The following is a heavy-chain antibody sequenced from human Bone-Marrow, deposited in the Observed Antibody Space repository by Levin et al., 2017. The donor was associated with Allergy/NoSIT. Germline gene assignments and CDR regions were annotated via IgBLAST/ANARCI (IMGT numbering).Heavy chain of an antibody. Sequence: WASVKVSCKASGYTFTNYGVTWVRQAPGQGLEWMGWISPYNGNTNYAQKFQGRVTMTTDTSTTTAYMELRSLRSDDTAVYYCARGGMDGMDVWGQGTTVTVSS. CDR2: ISPYNGNT. D-gene: IGHD3-16*01. CDR1: GYTFTNYG. V-gene: IGHV1-18*01. CDR3: ARGGMDGMDV. J-gene: IGHJ6*02.